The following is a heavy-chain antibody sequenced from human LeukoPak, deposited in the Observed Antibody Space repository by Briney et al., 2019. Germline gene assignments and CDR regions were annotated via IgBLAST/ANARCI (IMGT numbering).Heavy chain of an antibody. CDR2: ISGSGGST. D-gene: IGHD6-25*01. Sequence: GGSLRLSCAASGFTFSSYAMSWVRQAPGKRLEWVSAISGSGGSTYYADSVKGRFTISRDNSKNTLYLQMNSLRAEDTAVYYCAKHPAAAGPTFIDYWGQGTLVTVSS. CDR1: GFTFSSYA. J-gene: IGHJ4*02. V-gene: IGHV3-23*01. CDR3: AKHPAAAGPTFIDY.